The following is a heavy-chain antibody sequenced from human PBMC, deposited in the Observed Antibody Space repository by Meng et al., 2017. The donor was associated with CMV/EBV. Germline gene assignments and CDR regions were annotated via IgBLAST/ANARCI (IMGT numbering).Heavy chain of an antibody. CDR2: IYPGDSDT. CDR3: ARVAPAAAGYWFDP. J-gene: IGHJ5*02. V-gene: IGHV5-51*01. D-gene: IGHD6-13*01. CDR1: GYSFTSYW. Sequence: GGSLRLSCKGSGYSFTSYWIGWVRQMPGKGLEWMGIIYPGDSDTRYSTSFQGQVTIPADKSISTAYLQWSSLKASDTAMYYCARVAPAAAGYWFDPWGQGTLVTVSS.